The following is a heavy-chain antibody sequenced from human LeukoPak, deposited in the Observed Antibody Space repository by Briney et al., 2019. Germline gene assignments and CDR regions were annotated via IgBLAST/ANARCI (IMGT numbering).Heavy chain of an antibody. Sequence: SQTLSLTCAISGDSVSNNRASWGWIRQSPSRGPEWLGRTYYRSQWFDDYRPSVRSRITINPDTSKNQFSLQMNSVTPEDTAVYYCVRIRGLGLFDYWGQGTLVTVSS. D-gene: IGHD1-26*01. CDR3: VRIRGLGLFDY. CDR2: TYYRSQWFD. V-gene: IGHV6-1*01. J-gene: IGHJ4*02. CDR1: GDSVSNNRAS.